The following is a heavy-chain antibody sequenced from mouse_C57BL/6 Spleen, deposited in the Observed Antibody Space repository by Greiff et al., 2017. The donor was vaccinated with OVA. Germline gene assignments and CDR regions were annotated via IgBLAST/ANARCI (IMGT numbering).Heavy chain of an antibody. CDR1: GFTFSSYG. J-gene: IGHJ1*03. V-gene: IGHV5-6*01. CDR3: ARGGRDWYFDV. Sequence: EVKLQESGGDLVKPGGSLKLSCAASGFTFSSYGMSWVRQTPDKRLEWVATLSSGGSYTYYPDSVKGRFSISREKAKNTLYRQMSSLKSEDTAMYYCARGGRDWYFDVWGTGTTVTVSS. CDR2: LSSGGSYT. D-gene: IGHD3-3*01.